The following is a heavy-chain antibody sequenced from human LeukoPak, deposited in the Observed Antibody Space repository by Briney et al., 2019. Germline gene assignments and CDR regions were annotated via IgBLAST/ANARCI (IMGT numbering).Heavy chain of an antibody. Sequence: GGSLRLSCAASGFTFSSYAMSWVRQAPGKGLEWVSAISGSGGSTYYADSVKGRFTISRDNSKNTLDLQMNSLRAEDTAVYYCAKGWDSSGWYSDDAFDIWGQGTMVTVSS. CDR2: ISGSGGST. J-gene: IGHJ3*02. V-gene: IGHV3-23*01. CDR1: GFTFSSYA. CDR3: AKGWDSSGWYSDDAFDI. D-gene: IGHD6-19*01.